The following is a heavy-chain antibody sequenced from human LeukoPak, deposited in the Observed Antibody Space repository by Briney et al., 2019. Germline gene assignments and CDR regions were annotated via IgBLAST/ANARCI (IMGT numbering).Heavy chain of an antibody. CDR2: LYYNRGA. CDR3: ARMYYDILTGMMAFDI. CDR1: GGSISGYY. Sequence: PSETLSLTCTVSGGSISGYYWSWSRQAPGKGLEWIGNLYYNRGAWFKSSLKSRVTTSVDTSKNEFSLKLSSVTAADTAVYYCARMYYDILTGMMAFDIWGQGTMVTVSS. V-gene: IGHV4-59*08. J-gene: IGHJ3*02. D-gene: IGHD3-9*01.